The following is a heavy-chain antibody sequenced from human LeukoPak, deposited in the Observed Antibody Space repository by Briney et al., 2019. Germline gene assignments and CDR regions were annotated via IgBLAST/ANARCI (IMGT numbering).Heavy chain of an antibody. J-gene: IGHJ3*02. CDR1: VFSLSTSGVG. CDR2: IYWDDDE. D-gene: IGHD3-10*01. V-gene: IGHV2-5*02. CDR3: ARIWIGELFGGAFDI. Sequence: SGATLVKPTHTLTLTCTFSVFSLSTSGVGVGWIRQPPGKALEWLALIYWDDDERYSPSLKSRLTITKHTSKNQVVLTMTNVDPEDTATYYCARIWIGELFGGAFDIWGQGTMVTVSS.